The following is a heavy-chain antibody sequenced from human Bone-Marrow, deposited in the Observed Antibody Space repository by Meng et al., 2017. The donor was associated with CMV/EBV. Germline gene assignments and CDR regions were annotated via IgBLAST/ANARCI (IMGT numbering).Heavy chain of an antibody. D-gene: IGHD5-18*01. Sequence: SETLSLTCTVSGGSISSSSYYWGWIRQPPGKGLEWIGSIYYSGSTYYNPSLKSRVTISVDTSKNQFSLKLSSVTAADTAVYYCAREDTAMVIYYGMDGWGQGTTVTVSS. V-gene: IGHV4-39*07. CDR2: IYYSGST. CDR3: AREDTAMVIYYGMDG. J-gene: IGHJ6*02. CDR1: GGSISSSSYY.